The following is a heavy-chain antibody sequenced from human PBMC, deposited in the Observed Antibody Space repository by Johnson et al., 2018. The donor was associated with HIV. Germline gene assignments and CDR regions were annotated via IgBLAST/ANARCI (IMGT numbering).Heavy chain of an antibody. D-gene: IGHD2-15*01. CDR2: ISYDGSNK. J-gene: IGHJ3*02. Sequence: QVQLVESGGGVVQPGRSLRLSCAASGFTFSSYAVHWVRQAPGKGLEWVAVISYDGSNKYYADSVKGRFTISRDNSKNTLYLQMNSLRGEDTAVYYCARVWVVEVARGAFDIWGQGTMVTVSS. V-gene: IGHV3-30-3*01. CDR1: GFTFSSYA. CDR3: ARVWVVEVARGAFDI.